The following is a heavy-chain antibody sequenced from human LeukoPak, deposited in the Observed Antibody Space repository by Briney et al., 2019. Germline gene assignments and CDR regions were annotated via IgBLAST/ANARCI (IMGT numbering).Heavy chain of an antibody. V-gene: IGHV4-59*01. J-gene: IGHJ4*02. CDR2: IYYSGST. Sequence: KPSETLSLTCSISGGSISDYYWNWIRQPPGKGLEWIGYIYYSGSTTYNPSLKSRVTMSVDTSKNQFSLRLSSVTAADTAVYYCAGGSWCSYTNCMLRPFDYWGQGSLVTVSS. CDR3: AGGSWCSYTNCMLRPFDY. D-gene: IGHD2-2*01. CDR1: GGSISDYY.